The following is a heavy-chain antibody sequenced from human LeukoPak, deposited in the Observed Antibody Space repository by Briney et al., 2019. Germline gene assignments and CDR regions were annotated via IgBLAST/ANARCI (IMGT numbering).Heavy chain of an antibody. V-gene: IGHV1-18*04. CDR3: AIGVVVAATSGPYYYYYGMAV. CDR1: GYTVTGYY. J-gene: IGHJ6*02. CDR2: ISAYNGNT. Sequence: ASVKVSCKASGYTVTGYYMHGVRQAPGQGLEWMGWISAYNGNTNYAQKLQGRVTMTTDTSTSTAYMELRSLRSDDTAVYYCAIGVVVAATSGPYYYYYGMAVWGQGTTVTVSS. D-gene: IGHD2-15*01.